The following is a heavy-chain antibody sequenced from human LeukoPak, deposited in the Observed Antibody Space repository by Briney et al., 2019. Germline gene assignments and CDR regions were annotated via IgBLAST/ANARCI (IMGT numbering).Heavy chain of an antibody. J-gene: IGHJ4*02. D-gene: IGHD3-3*01. CDR3: ARSGDYDFWSGPKYFDY. Sequence: SETLSLTCAVSGHSISSGYYWGWIRQPPGKGLEWIGSIYHSGSTYYNPSLKSRVTISVDTSKNQFSLKLSSVTATDTAVYYCARSGDYDFWSGPKYFDYWGQGTLVTVSS. CDR2: IYHSGST. V-gene: IGHV4-38-2*01. CDR1: GHSISSGYY.